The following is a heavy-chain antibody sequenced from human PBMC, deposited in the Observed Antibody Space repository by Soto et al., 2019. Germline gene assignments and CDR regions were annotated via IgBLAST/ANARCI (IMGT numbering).Heavy chain of an antibody. D-gene: IGHD3-10*01. Sequence: PGESLKISCKASGSTFTTFWTAWVRQMPGQGLEWMGIIYPGDSDTRYSPYFQGHVSISADKSTSTAYLQWTILEASDSGIYYSTRQQGSGSYYPFDVRGQGTLVTVSS. CDR1: GSTFTTFW. CDR3: TRQQGSGSYYPFDV. CDR2: IYPGDSDT. V-gene: IGHV5-51*01. J-gene: IGHJ4*02.